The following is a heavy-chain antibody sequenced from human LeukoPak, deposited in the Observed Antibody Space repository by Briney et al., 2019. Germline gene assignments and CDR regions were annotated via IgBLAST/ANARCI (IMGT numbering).Heavy chain of an antibody. J-gene: IGHJ4*02. CDR3: ARGPWGYFDY. D-gene: IGHD7-27*01. V-gene: IGHV6-1*01. CDR2: TYYRSKWYY. CDR1: GDSVSSNNAA. Sequence: SQTLSLTCAISGDSVSSNNAAWNWIRQSPLRGLEWLGRTYYRSKWYYGYALSVESRIIITSDTSENQFSLHLNSVTPEDTAVYYCARGPWGYFDYWGQGSLVTVSS.